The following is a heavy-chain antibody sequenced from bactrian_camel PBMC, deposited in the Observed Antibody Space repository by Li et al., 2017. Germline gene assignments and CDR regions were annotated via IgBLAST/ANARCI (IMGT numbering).Heavy chain of an antibody. D-gene: IGHD1*01. J-gene: IGHJ4*01. CDR3: ATDAVPINRVCIAAAITGLGV. Sequence: QLVESGGGSVQAGGSLRLSCTTSGLAWDDSDMAWYRQVPGNECELVSAISNDGSTNYADSVKGRFTISLDDTKNILYLQMNNLQPEDTAMYYCATDAVPINRVCIAAAITGLGVRGQGTQVTVS. CDR1: GLAWDDSD. CDR2: ISNDGST. V-gene: IGHV3S55*01.